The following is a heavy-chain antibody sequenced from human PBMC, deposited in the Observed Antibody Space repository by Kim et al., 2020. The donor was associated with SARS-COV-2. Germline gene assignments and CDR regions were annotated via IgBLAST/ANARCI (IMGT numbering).Heavy chain of an antibody. V-gene: IGHV3-23*02. Sequence: VKGGFTISRDNSKNRLYLQMNSLRADDTAVYYCAKQRRSLVLAGGGVDSWGQGTLVTVSS. CDR3: AKQRRSLVLAGGGVDS. J-gene: IGHJ5*01. D-gene: IGHD6-19*01.